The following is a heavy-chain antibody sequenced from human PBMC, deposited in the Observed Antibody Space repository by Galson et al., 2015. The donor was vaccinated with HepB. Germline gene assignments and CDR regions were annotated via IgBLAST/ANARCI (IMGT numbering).Heavy chain of an antibody. CDR2: INGDGSST. Sequence: SLRLSCAASGFPFSNYWMHWVRQAPGKGLVWVSHINGDGSSTTYADSVKGRFTISRDNAKNTLNLQMNSLTAEDTAVYYCANLFSGSPVGYWGQGTLVSVSS. V-gene: IGHV3-74*03. CDR1: GFPFSNYW. J-gene: IGHJ4*02. CDR3: ANLFSGSPVGY. D-gene: IGHD1-26*01.